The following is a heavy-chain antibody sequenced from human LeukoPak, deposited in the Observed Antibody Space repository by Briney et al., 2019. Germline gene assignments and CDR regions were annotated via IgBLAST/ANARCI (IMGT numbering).Heavy chain of an antibody. D-gene: IGHD7-27*01. J-gene: IGHJ4*02. CDR2: ISSSSSYI. CDR3: ARDWLTGND. Sequence: GGSLRLSCAASVFTFGSYTMNWVRQAPGKGLVWVSSISSSSSYIYYADSVKGRFTISRDNAKNSLFLQMNSLRAEDTAVYYCARDWLTGNDWGQGTLVTVSS. CDR1: VFTFGSYT. V-gene: IGHV3-21*01.